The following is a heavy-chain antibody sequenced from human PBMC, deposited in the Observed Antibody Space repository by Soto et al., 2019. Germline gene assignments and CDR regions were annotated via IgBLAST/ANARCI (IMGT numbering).Heavy chain of an antibody. CDR3: AAARLGYCSGGSCYFRY. D-gene: IGHD2-15*01. V-gene: IGHV3-23*01. J-gene: IGHJ4*02. CDR2: ISGSGGST. Sequence: GGSLRLSCAASGFTFSSYAMIWVRQAPGKGLEWVSAISGSGGSTYYADSVKGRFTISRDNSKNTLYLQMNSLRAEDTAVYYCAAARLGYCSGGSCYFRYWGQGTLVTVSS. CDR1: GFTFSSYA.